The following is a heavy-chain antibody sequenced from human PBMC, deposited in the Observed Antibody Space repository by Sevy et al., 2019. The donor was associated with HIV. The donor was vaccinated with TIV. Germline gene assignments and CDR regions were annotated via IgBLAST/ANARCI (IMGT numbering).Heavy chain of an antibody. CDR1: GYSSTSYW. Sequence: GESLNISCKGSGYSSTSYWIGWLRQMPGNGLEWMGIIYPGDSDTRYSPSFQGQVTISADKSISTAYLQWSSLKASDTAMYYCARHPNYYDSSGSLYYYYMDVWGKGTTVTVSS. V-gene: IGHV5-51*01. CDR2: IYPGDSDT. CDR3: ARHPNYYDSSGSLYYYYMDV. J-gene: IGHJ6*03. D-gene: IGHD3-22*01.